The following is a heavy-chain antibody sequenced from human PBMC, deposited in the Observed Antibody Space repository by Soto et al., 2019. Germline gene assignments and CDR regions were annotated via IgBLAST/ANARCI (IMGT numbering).Heavy chain of an antibody. CDR3: ARRLYYDSSGFEGGGMDV. CDR1: GGSISSSSYY. Sequence: SETLSLTCTVSGGSISSSSYYWGWIRQPPGKGLEWIGSIYYSGSPYYSPSLKSRVTISVDTSKNQFSLKLSSVTAADTAVYYCARRLYYDSSGFEGGGMDVWGQGTTVT. CDR2: IYYSGSP. V-gene: IGHV4-39*01. J-gene: IGHJ6*02. D-gene: IGHD3-22*01.